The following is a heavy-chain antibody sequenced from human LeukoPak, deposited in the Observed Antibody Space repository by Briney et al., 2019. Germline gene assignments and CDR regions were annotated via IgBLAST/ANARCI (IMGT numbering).Heavy chain of an antibody. V-gene: IGHV3-73*01. CDR3: TRSLNWIREY. D-gene: IGHD1-20*01. CDR1: GFTFSGST. Sequence: GGSLRLSCAASGFTFSGSTMHWVRPASGKGLEWVGRVGNKASSYATAYAASVKGRFTISRDDSKNTAYLQMNSLKTEDTAVYYCTRSLNWIREYWGQGTLVTVSS. CDR2: VGNKASSYAT. J-gene: IGHJ4*02.